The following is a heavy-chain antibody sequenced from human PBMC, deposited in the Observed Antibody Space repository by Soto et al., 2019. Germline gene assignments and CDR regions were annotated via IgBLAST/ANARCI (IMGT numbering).Heavy chain of an antibody. CDR3: AKDPYYYDSSGYLFDY. D-gene: IGHD3-22*01. Sequence: QVQLVESGGGVVQPGRSLRLSCAASGFTFSSYGMHWVRQAPGKGLEWVAVISYDGSNKYYADSVKGRFTISRDNSKNTLDLQMNSLRAEDTAVYYCAKDPYYYDSSGYLFDYWGQGTLVTVSS. CDR2: ISYDGSNK. V-gene: IGHV3-30*18. CDR1: GFTFSSYG. J-gene: IGHJ4*02.